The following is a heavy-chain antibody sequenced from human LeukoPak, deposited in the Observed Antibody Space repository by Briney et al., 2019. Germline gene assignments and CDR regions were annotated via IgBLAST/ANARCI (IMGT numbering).Heavy chain of an antibody. CDR3: ASAFYYGFWSVDPYYYGMDV. J-gene: IGHJ6*02. D-gene: IGHD3-3*01. Sequence: ASVKVSCKASGYTFTSYDINWVRQATGQGLEWMGWMNPNSGNTGYAQKFQGRVTMTRNTSISTAYMELSSLRSEDTAVYYCASAFYYGFWSVDPYYYGMDVWGQGTTVTVSS. CDR2: MNPNSGNT. V-gene: IGHV1-8*01. CDR1: GYTFTSYD.